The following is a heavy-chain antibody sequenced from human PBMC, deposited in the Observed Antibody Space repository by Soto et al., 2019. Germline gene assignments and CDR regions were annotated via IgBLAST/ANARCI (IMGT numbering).Heavy chain of an antibody. CDR3: ARDRGYSLDY. V-gene: IGHV3-33*01. D-gene: IGHD5-18*01. CDR2: IWYDGSNK. Sequence: QVQLVQSGAEVKKPGSSVKVSCKASGGTFSSYGMHWVRQAPGKGLEWVAVIWYDGSNKYYADSVKGRFTISRDNSKNTLYLQMNSLRAEDTAVYYCARDRGYSLDYWGQGTLVTVSS. CDR1: GGTFSSYG. J-gene: IGHJ4*02.